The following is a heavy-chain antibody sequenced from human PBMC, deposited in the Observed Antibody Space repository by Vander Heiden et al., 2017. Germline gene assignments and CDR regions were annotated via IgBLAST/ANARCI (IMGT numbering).Heavy chain of an antibody. J-gene: IGHJ3*02. CDR2: ISGSGGST. CDR1: GFTFSSYA. V-gene: IGHV3-23*01. D-gene: IGHD5-18*01. CDR3: AKSPQRGYSYVSAFDI. Sequence: EVQLLESGGGLVQPGGSLRLSCAASGFTFSSYAMSWVRQAPGKGLEWVSAISGSGGSTYYADSVKGRFTISRDNSKNTLYLQMNSLRAEDTAVYYCAKSPQRGYSYVSAFDIWGQGTMVTVSS.